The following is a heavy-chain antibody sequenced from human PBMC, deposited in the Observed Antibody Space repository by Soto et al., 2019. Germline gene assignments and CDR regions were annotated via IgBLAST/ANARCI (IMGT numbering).Heavy chain of an antibody. J-gene: IGHJ2*01. Sequence: ASVRVAFKGCRFDFGSFVVQFLRHTRWRGLEWIGLIVVVSGSTNYARQFQGRVAISRDMSSSTAYLDLYDLKSDDTAVYFCSADHNNIAMRRKVSGQGTTVTXYF. CDR2: IVVVSGST. D-gene: IGHD1-1*01. V-gene: IGHV1-58*01. CDR1: RFDFGSFV. CDR3: SADHNNIAMRRKVSGQGTTVTXYF.